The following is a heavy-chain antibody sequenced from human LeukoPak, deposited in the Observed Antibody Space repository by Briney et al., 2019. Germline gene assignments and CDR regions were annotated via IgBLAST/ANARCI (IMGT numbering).Heavy chain of an antibody. CDR2: ITTSGDSI. V-gene: IGHV3-11*01. CDR1: GFTFSDYY. CDR3: ARDAKRPYYDFWSGYYTEFDY. Sequence: GGSLRLSCAASGFTFSDYYMSWIRQAPGKGLEWVSYITTSGDSIYYADPVKGRFTISRDNAKNSLYLQMNSLRAEDTAVYYCARDAKRPYYDFWSGYYTEFDYWGQGTLVTVSS. J-gene: IGHJ4*02. D-gene: IGHD3-3*01.